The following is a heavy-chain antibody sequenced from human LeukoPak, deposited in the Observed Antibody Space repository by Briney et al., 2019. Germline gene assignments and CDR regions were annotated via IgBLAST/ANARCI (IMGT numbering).Heavy chain of an antibody. CDR3: ARDRRTDHYDFWSGYWVSYYFDY. Sequence: PGRSLRLSCAASGFTFSSYAMHWVRQAPGKGLEWVAVISYDGSNKYYADSVKGRFTISRDNSKNTLYLQMNSLRAEDTAVYYCARDRRTDHYDFWSGYWVSYYFDYWGQGTLVTVSS. CDR1: GFTFSSYA. D-gene: IGHD3-3*01. J-gene: IGHJ4*02. V-gene: IGHV3-30-3*01. CDR2: ISYDGSNK.